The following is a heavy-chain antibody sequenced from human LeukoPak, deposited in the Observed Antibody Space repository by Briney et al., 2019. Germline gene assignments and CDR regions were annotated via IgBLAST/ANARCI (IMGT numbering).Heavy chain of an antibody. J-gene: IGHJ3*02. V-gene: IGHV4-31*03. CDR3: TRNRWLLRAFDI. D-gene: IGHD3-22*01. CDR1: GGSISSGGYY. Sequence: SETLSLTCTVSGGSISSGGYYWSWIRQHPGKGLEWIGYIYYSGSTYYNPSLKSRVTISVDTSKNQFSLKLSSATAADTAVCYCTRNRWLLRAFDIWGQGTMVTVSS. CDR2: IYYSGST.